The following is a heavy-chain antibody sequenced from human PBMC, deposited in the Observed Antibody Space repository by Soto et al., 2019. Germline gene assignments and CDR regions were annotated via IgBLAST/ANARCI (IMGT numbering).Heavy chain of an antibody. CDR1: GGSFSGYY. CDR2: INHSGST. D-gene: IGHD3-9*01. CDR3: ARVSGRNILTGYYKD. V-gene: IGHV4-34*01. Sequence: SETLSLTCAVYGGSFSGYYWSWIRQPPGKGLEWIGEINHSGSTNYNPSLKSRVTISVDTSKNQFSLKLSSVTAADTAVYYCARVSGRNILTGYYKDWGQGTLVTVSS. J-gene: IGHJ4*02.